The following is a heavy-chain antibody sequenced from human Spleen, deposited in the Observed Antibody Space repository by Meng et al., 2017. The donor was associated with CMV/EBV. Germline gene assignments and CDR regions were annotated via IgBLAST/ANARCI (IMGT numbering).Heavy chain of an antibody. V-gene: IGHV3-48*04. Sequence: GESLKISCAASGFTFSSYDMNWVRQAPGKGLEWVSYITTSGTILYYADSVKGRFTVSRDNAKNSLYLQMNRLRAEDTAVYYCARDIGMTYYGVDVWGQGTTVTVSS. CDR1: GFTFSSYD. CDR2: ITTSGTIL. J-gene: IGHJ6*02. D-gene: IGHD1-26*01. CDR3: ARDIGMTYYGVDV.